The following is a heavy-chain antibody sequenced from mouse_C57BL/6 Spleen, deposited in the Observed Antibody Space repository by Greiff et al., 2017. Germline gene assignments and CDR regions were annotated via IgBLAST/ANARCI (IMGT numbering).Heavy chain of an antibody. D-gene: IGHD1-1*01. CDR3: ARRRDTVVATDYFDY. CDR2: IDPSDSYT. Sequence: QVQLQQPGAELVMPGASVKLSCKASGYTFTSYWMHWVKQRPGQGLEWIGEIDPSDSYTNYNQKFKGKSTLTVDKSSSTAYMQLSSLTSEDSAVYYCARRRDTVVATDYFDYWGQGTTLTVSS. V-gene: IGHV1-69*01. CDR1: GYTFTSYW. J-gene: IGHJ2*01.